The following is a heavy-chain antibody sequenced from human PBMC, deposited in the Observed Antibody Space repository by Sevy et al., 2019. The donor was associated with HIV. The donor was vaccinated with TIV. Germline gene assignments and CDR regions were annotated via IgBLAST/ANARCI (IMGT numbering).Heavy chain of an antibody. CDR1: GFKFSDYW. CDR3: ARDVGGFNWRPYYFDS. CDR2: IKQDESEK. V-gene: IGHV3-7*01. D-gene: IGHD5-12*01. Sequence: GGSLRLSCAASGFKFSDYWMSWVRQSPGKGLEWVATIKQDESEKYYVESVKGRFAISRDNGKNSVSLQMNGLRVEETALYYCARDVGGFNWRPYYFDSWGQGTLVTVSS. J-gene: IGHJ4*02.